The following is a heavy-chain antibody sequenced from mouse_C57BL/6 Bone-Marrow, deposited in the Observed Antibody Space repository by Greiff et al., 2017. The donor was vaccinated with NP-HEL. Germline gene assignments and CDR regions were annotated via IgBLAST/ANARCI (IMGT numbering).Heavy chain of an antibody. CDR1: GYTFTSYT. CDR3: ARHPLWSYYYAMDY. D-gene: IGHD1-1*02. CDR2: INPSSGYT. V-gene: IGHV1-4*01. J-gene: IGHJ4*01. Sequence: VQLQQSGAELARPGASVKMSCKAPGYTFTSYTMHWVKQRPGQGLEWIGYINPSSGYTKYNQKFKDKATLTADKSSSTAYMQLSSLTSEDSAVYYCARHPLWSYYYAMDYWGQGTSVTVSS.